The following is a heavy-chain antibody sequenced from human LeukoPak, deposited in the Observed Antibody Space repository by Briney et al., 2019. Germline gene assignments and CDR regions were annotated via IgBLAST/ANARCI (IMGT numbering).Heavy chain of an antibody. D-gene: IGHD5-12*01. CDR3: AKQSGYEYYYGMDV. Sequence: GGSLRLSCAASGFTFSSYAMSWVRQAPGKGLEWVSAISGSGGSTYYADSVKGRFTISSDNSKNTLYLQMNSLRAEDTAVYYCAKQSGYEYYYGMDVWGQGTTVTVSS. CDR2: ISGSGGST. J-gene: IGHJ6*02. CDR1: GFTFSSYA. V-gene: IGHV3-23*01.